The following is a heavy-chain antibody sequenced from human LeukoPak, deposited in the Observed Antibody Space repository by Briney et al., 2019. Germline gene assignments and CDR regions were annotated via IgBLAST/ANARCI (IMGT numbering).Heavy chain of an antibody. V-gene: IGHV3-7*03. D-gene: IGHD5-12*01. Sequence: GGSLRLSCAASEFTFSNYWMSWVRQAPGKGLEWVANIDEDDSEKIYVDSVKGRFTISRDNAKNSLYLQMNSLKTEDTAVYYCSRDPGGGGYHAGDWGQGTLVTVSS. J-gene: IGHJ4*02. CDR1: EFTFSNYW. CDR3: SRDPGGGGYHAGD. CDR2: IDEDDSEK.